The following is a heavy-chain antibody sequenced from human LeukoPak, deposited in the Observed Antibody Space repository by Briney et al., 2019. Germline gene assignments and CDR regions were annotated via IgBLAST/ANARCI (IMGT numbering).Heavy chain of an antibody. V-gene: IGHV1-2*02. Sequence: ASVKVSCKASGYTFTDYHIHWVRQAPGQGLEWVGWINPNSGGTNYAQNLQGRVTMTRDTSITTAYLDLTRLRSDDTAVYYCARDIRPRVESFDYWGQGSLVTVSS. CDR3: ARDIRPRVESFDY. CDR2: INPNSGGT. D-gene: IGHD3-3*01. CDR1: GYTFTDYH. J-gene: IGHJ4*02.